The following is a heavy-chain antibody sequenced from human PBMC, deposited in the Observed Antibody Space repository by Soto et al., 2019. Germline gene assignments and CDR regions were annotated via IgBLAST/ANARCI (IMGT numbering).Heavy chain of an antibody. J-gene: IGHJ6*02. CDR2: IYYSGST. Sequence: SETLSLTCTVSGGSISSYYWSWIRQPPGKGLEWIGYIYYSGSTNYNPSLKSRVTISVDTSKNQFSLKLSSVTAADTAVYYCAREKKGVYYYGMDVWGQGTTVTVS. V-gene: IGHV4-59*01. D-gene: IGHD3-10*01. CDR3: AREKKGVYYYGMDV. CDR1: GGSISSYY.